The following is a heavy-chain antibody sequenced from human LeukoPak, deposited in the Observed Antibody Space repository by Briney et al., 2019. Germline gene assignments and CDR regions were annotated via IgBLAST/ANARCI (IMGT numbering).Heavy chain of an antibody. D-gene: IGHD5-18*01. CDR1: GGSISSSISY. CDR3: ARQVVDTAMVDDAFDV. J-gene: IGHJ3*01. Sequence: SETLSLTCAVSGGSISSSISYWGWIRQPPGKGLEWIGSIYYSGSAYYNPSLKSRVTVSVDTSKNQFSLKVSSVTAADTAVYYCARQVVDTAMVDDAFDVWGQGTMVTVSS. V-gene: IGHV4-39*01. CDR2: IYYSGSA.